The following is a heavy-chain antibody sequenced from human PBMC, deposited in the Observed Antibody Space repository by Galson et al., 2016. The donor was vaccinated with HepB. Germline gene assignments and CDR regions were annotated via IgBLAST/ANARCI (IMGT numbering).Heavy chain of an antibody. D-gene: IGHD1-14*01. CDR1: GGSISSFY. CDR2: IFHSGST. Sequence: SETLSLTCTVSGGSISSFYWSWIRPPPGKGLEWIGYIFHSGSTKYNPSLKSRVTISVDTSKNQFSLRLTSVTAADTAVYYCARGSGTPDHWGQGTLVTVSS. J-gene: IGHJ4*02. CDR3: ARGSGTPDH. V-gene: IGHV4-59*01.